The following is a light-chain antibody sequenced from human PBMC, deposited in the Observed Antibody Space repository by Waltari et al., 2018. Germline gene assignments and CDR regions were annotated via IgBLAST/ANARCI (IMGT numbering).Light chain of an antibody. J-gene: IGKJ1*01. CDR1: ETVTSH. CDR2: DVS. Sequence: EIVMTQSPAVLSVSPGQRATLSCRASETVTSHLAWYQQKPGQAPRPLIDDVSTRAAGIPARFSGSGSETEFTLTVTSLQSEDCAVYYCQQYYEWQTFGPGTKVEIK. V-gene: IGKV3D-15*01. CDR3: QQYYEWQT.